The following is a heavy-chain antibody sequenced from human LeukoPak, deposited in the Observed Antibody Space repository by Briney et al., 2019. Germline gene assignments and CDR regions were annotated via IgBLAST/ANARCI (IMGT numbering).Heavy chain of an antibody. CDR1: GGSISISTYY. Sequence: SETLSLTCTVSGGSISISTYYWGWIRQPPGQGLEWIGGIYYSGSTYYNPSLKSRVTISVDTSKNQFSLKLSSVTAADTAVYYCARAVVAATGGAFDIWGQGTMVTVSS. CDR3: ARAVVAATGGAFDI. V-gene: IGHV4-39*07. CDR2: IYYSGST. J-gene: IGHJ3*02. D-gene: IGHD2-15*01.